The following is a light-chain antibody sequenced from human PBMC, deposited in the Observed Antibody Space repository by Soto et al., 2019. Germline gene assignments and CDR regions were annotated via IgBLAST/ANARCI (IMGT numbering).Light chain of an antibody. V-gene: IGKV3-20*01. CDR2: GAS. CDR3: QQYGSSRT. CDR1: QSVSSSY. J-gene: IGKJ1*01. Sequence: EIVLTQSPGTLSLSPGERATLSCRASQSVSSSYLAWYQQKPGQAPRLLIYGASSMATGIPDRFSGSGSGTDFTHTISRLEPDDFAVYYCQQYGSSRTFGQGTKVEIK.